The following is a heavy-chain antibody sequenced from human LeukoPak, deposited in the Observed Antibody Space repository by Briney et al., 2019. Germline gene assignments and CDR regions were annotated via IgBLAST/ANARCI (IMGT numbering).Heavy chain of an antibody. CDR2: IYYSGST. CDR1: GGSISSSSYY. D-gene: IGHD4-23*01. CDR3: AGLTQGDRGFDY. V-gene: IGHV4-39*01. Sequence: KPSETLSLTCTVSGGSISSSSYYWGWIRQPPGKGLEWIGSIYYSGSTYYNPSLKSRVTISVDTSKNQFSLTLSSVTAADTAVYYCAGLTQGDRGFDYWGQGTLVTVSS. J-gene: IGHJ4*02.